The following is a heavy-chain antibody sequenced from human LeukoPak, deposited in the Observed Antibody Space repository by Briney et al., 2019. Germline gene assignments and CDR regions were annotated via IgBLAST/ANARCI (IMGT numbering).Heavy chain of an antibody. CDR2: ISPSTTHT. J-gene: IGHJ5*02. V-gene: IGHV3-11*05. Sequence: PGGSLRLSCAASGFTFSDYYMSWRRQAPGKGLEWLSYISPSTTHTSYADSVKGRFTISRDNAKNLLYLQMNSLRAEDTAVYYCARGGHGAADQWGQGTLVTVSS. CDR1: GFTFSDYY. D-gene: IGHD1-26*01. CDR3: ARGGHGAADQ.